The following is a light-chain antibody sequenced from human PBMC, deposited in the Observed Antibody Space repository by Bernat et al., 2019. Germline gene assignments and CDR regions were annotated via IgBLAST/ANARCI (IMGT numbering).Light chain of an antibody. J-gene: IGKJ1*01. CDR1: QGISSW. V-gene: IGKV1-12*02. Sequence: DIQMTQSPSSVSASVGDRVTITCRASQGISSWLAWYQQKPGKAPKRLIFPASSFQSGVPSRFSGTGYGTDFTLTISSLQPDDFATYYCLQHDNYPWTFGQGTRVDIK. CDR2: PAS. CDR3: LQHDNYPWT.